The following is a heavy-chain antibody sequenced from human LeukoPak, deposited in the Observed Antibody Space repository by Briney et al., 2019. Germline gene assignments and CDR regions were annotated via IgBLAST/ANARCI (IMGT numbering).Heavy chain of an antibody. CDR2: ISYDGSRK. CDR3: AKQYDFWSGPDY. J-gene: IGHJ4*02. Sequence: PGGSLRLSCAASGFTFSSYAMHWVRQAPGKGLEWVAVISYDGSRKYYADSVKGRFTISRDNSKNTLYLQMNSLRVEDTAVYYCAKQYDFWSGPDYWGQGTLVTVSS. CDR1: GFTFSSYA. V-gene: IGHV3-30-3*02. D-gene: IGHD3-3*01.